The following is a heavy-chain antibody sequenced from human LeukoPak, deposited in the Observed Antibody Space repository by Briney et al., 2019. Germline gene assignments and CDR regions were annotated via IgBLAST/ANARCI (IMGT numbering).Heavy chain of an antibody. D-gene: IGHD6-13*01. CDR3: ARGGGTIAGTGIPFDY. V-gene: IGHV1-2*02. CDR2: INPNSGGT. Sequence: ASVKVSCKASGYTFTGYYMHWVRQAPGQGLEWMGWINPNSGGTNYAQKFQGRVTMTRDTSISTAYMELSSLTSDDTAVYYCARGGGTIAGTGIPFDYWGQGTLVTVSS. J-gene: IGHJ4*02. CDR1: GYTFTGYY.